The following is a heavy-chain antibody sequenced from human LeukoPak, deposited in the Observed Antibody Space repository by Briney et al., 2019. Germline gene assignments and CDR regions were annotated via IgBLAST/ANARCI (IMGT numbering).Heavy chain of an antibody. J-gene: IGHJ2*01. D-gene: IGHD1-26*01. V-gene: IGHV3-23*01. CDR3: AKDRTVGASYWYFDL. CDR2: IIDSGNSI. Sequence: GGSLRLSCAASGFTFSSCAMSWVRQAPGKGLEWVSTIIDSGNSIYYADSAEGRFTISRDNSKNTLYLQMNSLRAGDTAVYYCAKDRTVGASYWYFDLWGRGTLVTVSS. CDR1: GFTFSSCA.